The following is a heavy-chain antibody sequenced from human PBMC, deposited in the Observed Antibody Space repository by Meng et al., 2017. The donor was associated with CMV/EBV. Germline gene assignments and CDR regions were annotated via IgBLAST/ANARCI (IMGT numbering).Heavy chain of an antibody. D-gene: IGHD2-2*01. CDR1: GYTFTSYD. CDR2: MNPNSSKT. V-gene: IGHV1-8*01. J-gene: IGHJ3*02. CDR3: ARGADIVVVPAATDAFDI. Sequence: ASVKVSCKASGYTFTSYDINWVRQATAQGLEWVGWMNPNSSKTGYAQKFQGRVTMTRNTSISTAYLELSSLRAEDTAVYSCARGADIVVVPAATDAFDIWGQGTMVTVSS.